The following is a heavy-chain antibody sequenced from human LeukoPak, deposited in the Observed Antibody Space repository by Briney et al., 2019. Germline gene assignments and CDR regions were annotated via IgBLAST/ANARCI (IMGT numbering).Heavy chain of an antibody. CDR2: IYTSGST. D-gene: IGHD6-13*01. J-gene: IGHJ5*02. CDR3: ARDAPYSSREWFDP. Sequence: PSETLPLTCTVSGGSISSYYWSWIRQPAGKGLEWIGRIYTSGSTNYNPSLKSRVTTSVDTSKNQFSLKLSSVTAADTAVYYCARDAPYSSREWFDPWGQGTLVTVSS. CDR1: GGSISSYY. V-gene: IGHV4-4*07.